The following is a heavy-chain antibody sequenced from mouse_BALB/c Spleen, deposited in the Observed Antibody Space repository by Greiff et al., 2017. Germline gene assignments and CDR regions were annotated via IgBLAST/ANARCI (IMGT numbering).Heavy chain of an antibody. Sequence: DVKLVESGGGLVQPGGSRKLSCAASGFTFSSFGMHWVRQAPEKGLEWVAYISSGSSTIYYADTVKGRFTISRDNPKNTLFLQMTSLRSEDTAMYYCARESYSGSYADYWGQGTTLTVSS. J-gene: IGHJ2*01. D-gene: IGHD1-3*01. CDR2: ISSGSSTI. CDR3: ARESYSGSYADY. V-gene: IGHV5-17*02. CDR1: GFTFSSFG.